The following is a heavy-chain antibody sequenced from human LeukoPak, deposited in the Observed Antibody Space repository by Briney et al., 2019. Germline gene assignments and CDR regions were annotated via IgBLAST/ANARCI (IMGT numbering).Heavy chain of an antibody. J-gene: IGHJ3*02. CDR1: GGSISSYY. CDR2: IYYSGST. V-gene: IGHV4-59*01. D-gene: IGHD2-21*02. CDR3: ARVPYCGGDCSPAFDI. Sequence: SETLSLTCTVSGGSISSYYWSWIRQPPGKGLEWIGYIYYSGSTNYNPSLKSRVTISVDTSKNQFSLKLSSVTAADTAVYYCARVPYCGGDCSPAFDIWGQGTMVTVSS.